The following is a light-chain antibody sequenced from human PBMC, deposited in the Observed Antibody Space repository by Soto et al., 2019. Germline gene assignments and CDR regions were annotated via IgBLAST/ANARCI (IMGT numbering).Light chain of an antibody. CDR2: GAS. CDR1: QSVSSNF. CDR3: QQYGSSPRT. Sequence: EIVLTQSPGTLSLSPGERATLSCRASQSVSSNFLAWYQQRPGQAPRLLIYGASNRATGIPDRFSGSRSRTEFTLTISRLEPEDFAVYYCQQYGSSPRTFGQGTKVDIK. J-gene: IGKJ1*01. V-gene: IGKV3-20*01.